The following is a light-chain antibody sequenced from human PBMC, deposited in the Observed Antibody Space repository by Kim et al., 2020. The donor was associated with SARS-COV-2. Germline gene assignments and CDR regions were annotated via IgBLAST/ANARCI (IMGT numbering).Light chain of an antibody. CDR3: NSRDSNNNVL. Sequence: SSELTQDPAVSVTLGQTVSITCQGDSLRSYYATWYQQKPGQAPILVIYGQNNRPSGIPDRFSGSSSGNTASLTITGTQAGDEADYYCNSRDSNNNVLFGGGTRLTVL. J-gene: IGLJ2*01. V-gene: IGLV3-19*01. CDR2: GQN. CDR1: SLRSYY.